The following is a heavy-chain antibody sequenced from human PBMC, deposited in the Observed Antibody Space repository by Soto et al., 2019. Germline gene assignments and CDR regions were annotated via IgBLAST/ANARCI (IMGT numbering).Heavy chain of an antibody. Sequence: GGSLRLSCAASGFTFSSYAMSWVRQAPGKGLEWVSAISGSGGSTYYADSVKGRFTISRDNSKNTLYLQMNSLRAEDTAVYCGANDRASCCSADDAFDIWGQGTMVTVSS. V-gene: IGHV3-23*01. D-gene: IGHD2-15*01. CDR1: GFTFSSYA. CDR3: ANDRASCCSADDAFDI. J-gene: IGHJ3*02. CDR2: ISGSGGST.